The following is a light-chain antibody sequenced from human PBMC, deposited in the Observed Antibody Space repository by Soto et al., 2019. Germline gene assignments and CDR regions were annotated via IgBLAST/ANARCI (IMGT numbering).Light chain of an antibody. CDR2: LNSDGSH. CDR1: SGHSSYS. Sequence: QLVLTQSPSASASLGASVKVTCTLSSGHSSYSIAWHQQQPEKGPRYLMRLNSDGSHTKGDGIPDRFSGSSSGAERYLIISSLQSEDEADYYCQTWGTGTVIFGGGTQLTVL. J-gene: IGLJ2*01. V-gene: IGLV4-69*01. CDR3: QTWGTGTVI.